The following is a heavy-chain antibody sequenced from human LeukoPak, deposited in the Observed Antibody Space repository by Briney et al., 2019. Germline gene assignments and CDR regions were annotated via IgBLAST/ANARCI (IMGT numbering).Heavy chain of an antibody. Sequence: SETLSLTCTVSGGSISSYYWSWIRQPPGKGLEWIGYIYYSGSTNYNPSLKSRVTISVDTSKNQFSLKLSSVTAADTAVYYCARGIRSSGWYNYWGQGTLVTVSS. J-gene: IGHJ4*02. D-gene: IGHD6-19*01. CDR2: IYYSGST. CDR3: ARGIRSSGWYNY. V-gene: IGHV4-59*12. CDR1: GGSISSYY.